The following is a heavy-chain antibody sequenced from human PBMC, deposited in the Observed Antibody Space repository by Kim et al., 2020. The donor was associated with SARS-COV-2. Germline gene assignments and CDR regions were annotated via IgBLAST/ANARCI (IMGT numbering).Heavy chain of an antibody. Sequence: GGSLRLSCAASGFTFSSYEMNWVRQAPGKGLEWVSYISSSGSTIYYADSVKGRFTISRDNAKNSLYLQMNSLRAEDTAVYYCARGDAYSGYGYWGQGTLVTVSS. V-gene: IGHV3-48*03. CDR1: GFTFSSYE. D-gene: IGHD5-12*01. CDR2: ISSSGSTI. J-gene: IGHJ4*02. CDR3: ARGDAYSGYGY.